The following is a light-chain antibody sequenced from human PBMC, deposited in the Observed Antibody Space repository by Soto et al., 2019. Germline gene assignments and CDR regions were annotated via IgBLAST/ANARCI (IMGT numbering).Light chain of an antibody. J-gene: IGKJ2*01. Sequence: VMTQSPATLSVSRGERATLSCWASQNVSSHLAWYQQKPGQAPRLLIYGASTRATDVPARFSGSGSGTEFTLTISSLQSEDFAVYYCQHYNNWPYTFGQGTKWIS. CDR3: QHYNNWPYT. V-gene: IGKV3-15*01. CDR1: QNVSSH. CDR2: GAS.